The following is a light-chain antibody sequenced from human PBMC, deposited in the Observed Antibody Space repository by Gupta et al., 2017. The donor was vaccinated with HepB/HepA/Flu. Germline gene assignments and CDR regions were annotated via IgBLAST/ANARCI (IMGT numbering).Light chain of an antibody. CDR1: QSVRSY. Sequence: EIVFTQSPATLSLSPGERATLSCMARQSVRSYLAWYHQKPGQAPRLLIYDASNRDTGIAARFSGSGYGKDLTLTISSREQEDFAGYYSQQPSYSPPWTFGQGTKLEIK. CDR2: DAS. V-gene: IGKV3-11*01. CDR3: QQPSYSPPWT. J-gene: IGKJ1*01.